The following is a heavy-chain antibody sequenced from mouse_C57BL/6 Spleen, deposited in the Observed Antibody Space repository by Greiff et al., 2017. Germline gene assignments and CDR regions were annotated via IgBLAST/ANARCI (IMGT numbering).Heavy chain of an antibody. V-gene: IGHV14-1*01. CDR2: IDPEDGGT. Sequence: VQLQQSGAELVRPGASVKFSCTASGFNIKDYYMPWVHQSPEQGLEWIGRIDPEDGGTEYAPKFQGQAIMTADTSTNTVYLQLSSLTSEDTAVYYCTTDYYGRPDWGQGTTLTVSS. CDR3: TTDYYGRPD. CDR1: GFNIKDYY. J-gene: IGHJ2*01. D-gene: IGHD1-1*01.